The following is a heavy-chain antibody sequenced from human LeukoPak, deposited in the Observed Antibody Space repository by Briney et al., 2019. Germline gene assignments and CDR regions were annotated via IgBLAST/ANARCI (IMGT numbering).Heavy chain of an antibody. CDR1: GGTFSSYA. CDR2: IIPIFGTA. CDR3: ARGYYYDSSGYYLRLDY. V-gene: IGHV1-69*06. D-gene: IGHD3-22*01. J-gene: IGHJ4*02. Sequence: ASVKVSCKASGGTFSSYAISWVRQAPGQGLEWMGGIIPIFGTANYAQKFQGRVTITADKSTSTAYMELSSLRSEDTAVYYCARGYYYDSSGYYLRLDYWGQGTLVTVSS.